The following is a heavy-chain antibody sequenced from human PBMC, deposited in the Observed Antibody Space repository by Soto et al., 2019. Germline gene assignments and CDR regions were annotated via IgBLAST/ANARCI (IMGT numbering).Heavy chain of an antibody. J-gene: IGHJ6*02. V-gene: IGHV3-33*01. Sequence: GGSLRLSCAASGFTFSSYGMHWVRQAPGKGLEWVAVIWYDGSNKYYADSVKGRFTISRDNSKNTLYLQMNSLRAEDTAVYYCASTGSGSYYYGMDVWGQGTTVTVSS. CDR3: ASTGSGSYYYGMDV. D-gene: IGHD1-26*01. CDR1: GFTFSSYG. CDR2: IWYDGSNK.